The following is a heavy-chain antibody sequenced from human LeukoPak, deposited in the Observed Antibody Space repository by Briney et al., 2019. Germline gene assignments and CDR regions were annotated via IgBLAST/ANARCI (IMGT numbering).Heavy chain of an antibody. CDR1: GFTFSSYS. CDR3: ATYSSSWDDFDY. Sequence: PGGSLRLSCAASGFTFSSYSMNWVRQAPRKGLEWVSSISSSSGYIYYADSVKGRFTISRNNAKNSLYLQMNSLRAEDTAVYYCATYSSSWDDFDYWGQGTLVTVSS. J-gene: IGHJ4*02. D-gene: IGHD6-13*01. V-gene: IGHV3-21*01. CDR2: ISSSSGYI.